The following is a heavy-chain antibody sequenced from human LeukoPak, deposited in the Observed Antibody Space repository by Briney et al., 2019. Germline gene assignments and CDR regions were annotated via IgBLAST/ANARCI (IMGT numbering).Heavy chain of an antibody. J-gene: IGHJ4*02. D-gene: IGHD3-22*01. CDR1: GGSISSGDHY. CDR3: ASYYDSSGPTFDN. Sequence: SETLSLTCTVSGGSISSGDHYWSWVRQSPGKGLEWIAYIYYSGTTYYNPSLESRVTMSIDTSTNQFSLKLNSMTAADTAVYYCASYYDSSGPTFDNWGQGALVTVSS. CDR2: IYYSGTT. V-gene: IGHV4-30-4*08.